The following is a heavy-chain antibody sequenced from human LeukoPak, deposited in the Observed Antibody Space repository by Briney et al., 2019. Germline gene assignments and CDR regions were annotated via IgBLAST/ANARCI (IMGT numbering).Heavy chain of an antibody. CDR3: AKEVDAVVTDFDY. CDR1: GFTFTKYG. D-gene: IGHD3-16*02. V-gene: IGHV3-7*01. CDR2: INKDGSEQ. Sequence: TGGSLRLSCAASGFTFTKYGMSWVRQAPGKGLEWVANINKDGSEQYYVDSMKGRFTISRDNAKNSLYLQMNSLRAEDTAVYYCAKEVDAVVTDFDYWGQGTLVTVSS. J-gene: IGHJ4*02.